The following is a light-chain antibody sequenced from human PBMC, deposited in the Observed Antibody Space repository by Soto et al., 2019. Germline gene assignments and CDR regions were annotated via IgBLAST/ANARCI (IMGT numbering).Light chain of an antibody. CDR2: AAS. CDR1: QSISNI. CDR3: KQSYIKAACA. V-gene: IGKV1-39*01. J-gene: IGKJ1*01. Sequence: IQMTQSPSSLSASVGDRVTITCRASQSISNILNWYQQKPGKAPKLLIYAASTLQTGVPSRFSGSGSGTAFTLTISSLQPEDFATYYCKQSYIKAACAFGHETQMEIX.